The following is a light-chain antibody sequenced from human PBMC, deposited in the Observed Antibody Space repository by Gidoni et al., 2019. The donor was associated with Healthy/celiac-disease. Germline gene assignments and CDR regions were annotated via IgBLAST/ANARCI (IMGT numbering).Light chain of an antibody. V-gene: IGKV1-27*01. Sequence: DIQMTQFPSSLSASVGDRVTITCRASQGISNYLAWYQQKPGKVPKLLIYAASTLQSGVPSRFCGSGSGTDFTLTISSLQPEDVATYYCQKYNSAPPLTFGGGTKVEIK. J-gene: IGKJ4*01. CDR3: QKYNSAPPLT. CDR1: QGISNY. CDR2: AAS.